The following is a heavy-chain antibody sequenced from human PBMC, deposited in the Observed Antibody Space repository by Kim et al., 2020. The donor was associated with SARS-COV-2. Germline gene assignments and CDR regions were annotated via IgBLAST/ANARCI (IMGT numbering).Heavy chain of an antibody. Sequence: AQKFQGRVTITADESTSTAYMELSSLRSEDTAVYYCARGVAVVTAYPFDYWGQGTLVTVSS. J-gene: IGHJ4*02. V-gene: IGHV1-69*01. CDR3: ARGVAVVTAYPFDY. D-gene: IGHD2-21*02.